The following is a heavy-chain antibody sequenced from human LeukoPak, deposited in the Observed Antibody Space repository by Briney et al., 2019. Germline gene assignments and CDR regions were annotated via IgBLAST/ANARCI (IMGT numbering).Heavy chain of an antibody. CDR3: ARSTGFLEFYGMDV. CDR2: IYYSGST. CDR1: GGSISSYY. V-gene: IGHV4-59*08. J-gene: IGHJ6*02. Sequence: SETLSLTCTVSGGSISSYYWSWIRQPPGKGLEWIGYIYYSGSTNYTPSLKSRVTISVDTSKHQFSLKLSSVTAADTAVYYCARSTGFLEFYGMDVWGQGTTVTVSS. D-gene: IGHD3-3*01.